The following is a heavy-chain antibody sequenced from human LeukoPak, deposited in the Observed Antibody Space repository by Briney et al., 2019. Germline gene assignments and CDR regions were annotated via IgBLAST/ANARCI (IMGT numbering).Heavy chain of an antibody. J-gene: IGHJ1*01. CDR1: GFTFSSYG. Sequence: GGSLRLSCAASGFTFSSYGMHWVRQAPGKGLEWVAFIRYDGSNKYYADSVKGRFTISRDNSKNTLYLQMNSLRAEDTAVYYCAKDQAAGNAEYFQHWGQGTLVTVSS. D-gene: IGHD6-13*01. CDR2: IRYDGSNK. V-gene: IGHV3-30*02. CDR3: AKDQAAGNAEYFQH.